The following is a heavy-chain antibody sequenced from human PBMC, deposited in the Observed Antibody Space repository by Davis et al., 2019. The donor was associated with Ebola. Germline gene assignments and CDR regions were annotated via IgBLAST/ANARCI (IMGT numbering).Heavy chain of an antibody. Sequence: AASVKVSCKASGYTFTSYAMNWVRQAPGQGLEWMGWISAYNGNTNYAQKLQGRVTMTTDTSTSTAYMELRSLRSDDTAVYYCARVDGNWNYFVYWGQGTLVTVSS. CDR3: ARVDGNWNYFVY. CDR1: GYTFTSYA. D-gene: IGHD1-1*01. V-gene: IGHV1-18*01. CDR2: ISAYNGNT. J-gene: IGHJ4*02.